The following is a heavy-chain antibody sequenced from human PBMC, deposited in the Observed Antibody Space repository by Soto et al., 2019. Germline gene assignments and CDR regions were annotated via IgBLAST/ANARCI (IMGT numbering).Heavy chain of an antibody. CDR2: TYYRSKWYS. CDR3: TGGSGYSSAWAY. Sequence: SQTLSLTCAISGDSVSSNSAAWNWLRQSPSRGLEWLGRTYYRSKWYSDYAESVKSRITISPDTSENQFSLQLNSVTPDDTAVYYCTGGSGYSSAWAYWGQGTLVTVSS. V-gene: IGHV6-1*01. CDR1: GDSVSSNSAA. D-gene: IGHD6-19*01. J-gene: IGHJ4*02.